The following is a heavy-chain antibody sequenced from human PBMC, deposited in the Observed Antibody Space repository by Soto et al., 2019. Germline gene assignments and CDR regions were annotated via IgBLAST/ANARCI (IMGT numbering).Heavy chain of an antibody. CDR3: ARESEDLTSNFDY. CDR2: ISSTTNYI. CDR1: GFILTRHS. V-gene: IGHV3-21*06. J-gene: IGHJ4*02. Sequence: PGGSLRLSCAASGFILTRHSMNWVRQAPGKGLEWVSSISSTTNYIYYGDSMKGRFTISRDNAKNSLYLEMNSLRAEDTAVYYCARESEDLTSNFDYWGQGTLVTVSS.